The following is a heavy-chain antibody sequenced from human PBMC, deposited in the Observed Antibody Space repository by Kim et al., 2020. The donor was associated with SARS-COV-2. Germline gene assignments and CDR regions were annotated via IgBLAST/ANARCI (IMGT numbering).Heavy chain of an antibody. CDR3: ARANSGSYNWFDP. V-gene: IGHV1-46*01. J-gene: IGHJ5*02. CDR1: GYTFTSYS. Sequence: ASVKVSCKASGYTFTSYSMHWVRQAPGQGLEWMGIINPSGGSTRYAHKFQGRVTMTRDTSTRTVYVELSSLRSEDTAVYYCARANSGSYNWFDPWGQGTL. CDR2: INPSGGST. D-gene: IGHD1-26*01.